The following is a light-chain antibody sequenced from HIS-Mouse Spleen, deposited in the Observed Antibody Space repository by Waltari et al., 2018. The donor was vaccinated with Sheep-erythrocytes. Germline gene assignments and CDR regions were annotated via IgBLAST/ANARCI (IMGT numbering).Light chain of an antibody. CDR3: CSYAGSYNHV. Sequence: QSALTQPASVSGSPGQSITISRTGTSSDVGGYNYVSWYQQHPGKAPKLMIYEVSNRPSGVSNRFSGSKSGNTASLTISGLQAEDEADYYCCSYAGSYNHVFATGTKVTVL. CDR2: EVS. V-gene: IGLV2-14*01. J-gene: IGLJ1*01. CDR1: SSDVGGYNY.